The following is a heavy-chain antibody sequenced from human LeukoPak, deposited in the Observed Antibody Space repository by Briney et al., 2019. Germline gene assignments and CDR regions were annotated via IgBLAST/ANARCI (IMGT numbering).Heavy chain of an antibody. Sequence: GASAKVSCKASGYTFTGYYMHWVRQAPGQGLEWMGWINPNSGGTNYAQKFQGRVTMTRDTSISTAYMELSRLRSDDTAVYYCARAYCSSTSCYAEFDYWGQGTLVTVSS. CDR3: ARAYCSSTSCYAEFDY. CDR2: INPNSGGT. J-gene: IGHJ4*02. D-gene: IGHD2-2*01. CDR1: GYTFTGYY. V-gene: IGHV1-2*02.